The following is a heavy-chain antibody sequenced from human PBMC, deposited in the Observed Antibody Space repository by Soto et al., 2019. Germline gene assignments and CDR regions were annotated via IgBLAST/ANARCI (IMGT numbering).Heavy chain of an antibody. CDR2: IIPIFGTA. D-gene: IGHD3-3*01. J-gene: IGHJ4*02. CDR3: AGSLRFLSASFDY. V-gene: IGHV1-69*13. CDR1: GGTFSSYA. Sequence: SVKVSCKASGGTFSSYAISWVRQAPGQGLEWMGGIIPIFGTANYAQKFQGRVTITADESTSTAYMELSSLRSEDTAVYYCAGSLRFLSASFDYWGQGTLVTVSS.